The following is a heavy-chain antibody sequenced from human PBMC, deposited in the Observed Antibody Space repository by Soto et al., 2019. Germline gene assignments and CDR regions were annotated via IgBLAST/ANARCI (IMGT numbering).Heavy chain of an antibody. Sequence: QLQESGPVLVKTSETLSLTCTISGGTVSNYYWSWIRQPPGKGLEWIGYVFYTGSTNYNPSLKSRVTMSVDTSKKQFSLNLNSVTAADTAVYYCARGDYASGTFPIDYWGQGKLVTVSS. J-gene: IGHJ4*02. CDR2: VFYTGST. D-gene: IGHD3-10*01. V-gene: IGHV4-59*02. CDR1: GGTVSNYY. CDR3: ARGDYASGTFPIDY.